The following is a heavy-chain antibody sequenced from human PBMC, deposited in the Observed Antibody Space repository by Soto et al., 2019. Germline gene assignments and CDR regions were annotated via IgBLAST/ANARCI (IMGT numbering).Heavy chain of an antibody. CDR2: IYYSGST. V-gene: IGHV4-31*03. Sequence: QVQLQESGPGLVKPSQTLSLTCTVSGGSISSGGYYWSWIRQHPGKGLEWIGYIYYSGSTYYNPSLKSRVTITVDTSKNQFSLKLSSVTASDTAVYYCAREVYCSGGSCYLRYGMDVWGQGTTVTVSS. J-gene: IGHJ6*02. CDR3: AREVYCSGGSCYLRYGMDV. CDR1: GGSISSGGYY. D-gene: IGHD2-15*01.